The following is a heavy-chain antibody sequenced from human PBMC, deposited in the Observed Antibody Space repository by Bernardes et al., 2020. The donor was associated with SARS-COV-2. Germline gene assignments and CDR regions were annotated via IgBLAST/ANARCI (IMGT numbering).Heavy chain of an antibody. CDR2: INPNSCGT. CDR3: ASRYSNYYYYYYGMDV. CDR1: GYTFTGYY. D-gene: IGHD4-4*01. Sequence: ASVKVSFKASGYTFTGYYMHWVRQAPGQGLAWMGWINPNSCGTNYAQKFQGRVTMTRDTSISTAYMELSRLRSDDTAVYYCASRYSNYYYYYYGMDVWGQGTTVTVAS. J-gene: IGHJ6*02. V-gene: IGHV1-2*02.